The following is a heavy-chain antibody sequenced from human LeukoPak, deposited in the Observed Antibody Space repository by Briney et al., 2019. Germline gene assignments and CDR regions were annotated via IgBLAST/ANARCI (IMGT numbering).Heavy chain of an antibody. V-gene: IGHV3-21*01. Sequence: PGGSLRLSCAASGFTFSSYSMNWVRQAPGKGLEGVSSISRSSSYRYYADSVKGRLTISRDNAKNSLYLQMNGLRAEDTAVYYCARAGTQIAAPFDYWGQGTLVTVSS. J-gene: IGHJ4*02. D-gene: IGHD6-13*01. CDR2: ISRSSSYR. CDR1: GFTFSSYS. CDR3: ARAGTQIAAPFDY.